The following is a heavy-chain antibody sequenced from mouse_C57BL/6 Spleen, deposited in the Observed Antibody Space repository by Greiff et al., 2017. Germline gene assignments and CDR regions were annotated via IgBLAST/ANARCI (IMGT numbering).Heavy chain of an antibody. CDR1: GYTFTDYN. CDR3: ARALLPLFDY. V-gene: IGHV1-22*01. J-gene: IGHJ2*01. Sequence: EVQLQQSGPELVKPGASVKMSCKASGYTFTDYNMHWVKQSHGKSLEWIGYINPNNGGTSYNQKFKGKATLTVNKASSTAYMELRSLTSEDSAVYYCARALLPLFDYWGQGTTLTVSA. D-gene: IGHD5-5*01. CDR2: INPNNGGT.